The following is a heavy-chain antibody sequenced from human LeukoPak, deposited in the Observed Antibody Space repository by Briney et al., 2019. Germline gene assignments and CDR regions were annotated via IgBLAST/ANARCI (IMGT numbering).Heavy chain of an antibody. V-gene: IGHV4-39*07. J-gene: IGHJ5*02. Sequence: PSETLSLTCTVSGGSISSSSYYWAWIRQPPGKGLEWIGSSSYSGSPYYNPSLKSRVTISVDTSQNQFSLKLSSVTAADTAVYYCARLLRVGYCSTTTCNWFDPWGQGTLVTVSS. D-gene: IGHD2-2*03. CDR1: GGSISSSSYY. CDR2: SSYSGSP. CDR3: ARLLRVGYCSTTTCNWFDP.